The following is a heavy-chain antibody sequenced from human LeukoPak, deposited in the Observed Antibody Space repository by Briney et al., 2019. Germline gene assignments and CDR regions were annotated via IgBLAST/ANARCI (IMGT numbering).Heavy chain of an antibody. CDR2: IYTSGST. CDR3: AREDYAEYVSLFDY. D-gene: IGHD4-17*01. V-gene: IGHV4-61*02. CDR1: GGSISSGSYY. Sequence: SQTLSLTCTVSGGSISSGSYYWSWIWQPAGKGLEWIGRIYTSGSTNYNPSLKSRVTISVDTSKNQFSLKLSSVTAADTAVYYCAREDYAEYVSLFDYWGPGTLVTVSS. J-gene: IGHJ4*02.